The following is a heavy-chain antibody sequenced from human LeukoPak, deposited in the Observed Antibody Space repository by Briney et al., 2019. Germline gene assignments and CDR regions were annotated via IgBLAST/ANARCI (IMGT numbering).Heavy chain of an antibody. Sequence: GGSLRLSCAASGFTFGSYAMSWVRQAPGKGLEWVSAIRGSGISTYYTDSVKGRFTISRDNSKNTLYLQMNSLRADDMAVYYCAKDSESGGYSYSYGNFDYWGQGTLVTVSS. CDR3: AKDSESGGYSYSYGNFDY. J-gene: IGHJ4*02. CDR2: IRGSGIST. V-gene: IGHV3-23*01. D-gene: IGHD3-22*01. CDR1: GFTFGSYA.